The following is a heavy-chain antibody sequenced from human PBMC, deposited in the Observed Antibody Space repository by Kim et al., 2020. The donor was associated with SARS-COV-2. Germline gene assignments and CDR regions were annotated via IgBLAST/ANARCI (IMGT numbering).Heavy chain of an antibody. CDR3: ARHPQRRDSSASAKVHNWFDP. CDR1: GGSINRGGYF. CDR2: VSSSGST. J-gene: IGHJ5*02. Sequence: SETLSLTCSVSGGSINRGGYFWGWIRQPPGKGLEWIASVSSSGSTKYNPSLRSRVTLSVDTASNQFSLHLRTMTAADTATYYCARHPQRRDSSASAKVHNWFDPWGQGTPVTVSS. V-gene: IGHV4-39*01. D-gene: IGHD2-15*01.